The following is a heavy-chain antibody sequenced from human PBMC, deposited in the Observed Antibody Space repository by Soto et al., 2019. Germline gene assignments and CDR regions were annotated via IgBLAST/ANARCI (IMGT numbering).Heavy chain of an antibody. J-gene: IGHJ5*02. CDR3: AKDLSSSWYNWFDP. CDR2: ISGSGGST. CDR1: GFTFSSYA. D-gene: IGHD6-13*01. Sequence: GSLRLSGAAPGFTFSSYAMSWVRQAPGKGLEWVSAISGSGGSTYYADAVKGRFTISRDNSKNTLYLQMNSLRAEDTAVYYCAKDLSSSWYNWFDPWGQGTLVTAPQ. V-gene: IGHV3-23*01.